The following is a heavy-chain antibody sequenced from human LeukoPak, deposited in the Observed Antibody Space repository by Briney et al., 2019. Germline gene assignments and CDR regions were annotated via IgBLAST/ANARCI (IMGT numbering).Heavy chain of an antibody. CDR1: GYTFTGYY. V-gene: IGHV1-2*06. Sequence: ASVKVSCKASGYTFTGYYMHWVRQAPGQGLEWVGRIIPNSGCTNSGQKVQGRFTMTRDTPISAAYMHLTRLSAGDSAGHYLSRGDYDTSGYKFDYWSQGTLVTVSS. CDR3: SRGDYDTSGYKFDY. J-gene: IGHJ4*02. CDR2: IIPNSGCT. D-gene: IGHD3-22*01.